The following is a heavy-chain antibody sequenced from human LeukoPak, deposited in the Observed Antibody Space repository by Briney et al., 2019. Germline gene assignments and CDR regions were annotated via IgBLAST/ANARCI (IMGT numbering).Heavy chain of an antibody. CDR2: IYYSGST. CDR1: GGSISTYY. CDR3: ATCSGGYYSYYYYMDV. Sequence: PSETLSLTCTVPGGSISTYYWSWIRQPPGKGLEWIGYIYYSGSTSYNPSLKSRVTISVDTSKNQFSLKLTSVTAADTAVYYCATCSGGYYSYYYYMDVWGKGTTVTVSS. J-gene: IGHJ6*03. V-gene: IGHV4-59*08. D-gene: IGHD6-25*01.